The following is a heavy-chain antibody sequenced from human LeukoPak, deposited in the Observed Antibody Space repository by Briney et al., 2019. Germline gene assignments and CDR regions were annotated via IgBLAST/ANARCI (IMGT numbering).Heavy chain of an antibody. J-gene: IGHJ3*02. CDR3: ARTPRYCSSTSCTQDAFDI. V-gene: IGHV3-21*01. CDR2: ISSSSSYI. D-gene: IGHD2-2*01. CDR1: GFTFSSYS. Sequence: GGSLRLSCAASGFTFSSYSMNWVRQAPGKGLEWVSSISSSSSYIYYADSVKGRFTISRDNAKNSLYLQMNSLRAEDTAVYYCARTPRYCSSTSCTQDAFDIWGQGTMVTVSS.